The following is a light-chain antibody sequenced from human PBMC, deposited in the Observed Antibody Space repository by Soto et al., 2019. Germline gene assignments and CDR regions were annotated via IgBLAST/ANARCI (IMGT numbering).Light chain of an antibody. V-gene: IGKV3-11*01. CDR2: DAS. CDR3: QQRSTWPLT. J-gene: IGKJ4*01. CDR1: HNVNND. Sequence: EIVLTQSPVTLSLSPGERATLSCRASHNVNNDLLWYQQKPGQSPRLLISDASNRATGIPARFSGSGSGTDFLLTISSLEPEDFAVYYCQQRSTWPLTFGGGTRVEIK.